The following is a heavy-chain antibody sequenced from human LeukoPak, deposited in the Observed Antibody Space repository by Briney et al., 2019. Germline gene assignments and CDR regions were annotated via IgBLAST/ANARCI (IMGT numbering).Heavy chain of an antibody. CDR3: AAGGGNTFNP. Sequence: GGSLRLSCAASGFTFSSQALSWVRQAPGKGLEWVSSFTGSASNIHYADSVKGRFTLSRDSSKETMYLQMNSLRVDDTAMYFCAAGGGNTFNPWGQGILVTVSS. V-gene: IGHV3-23*01. D-gene: IGHD1-14*01. CDR1: GFTFSSQA. J-gene: IGHJ5*02. CDR2: FTGSASNI.